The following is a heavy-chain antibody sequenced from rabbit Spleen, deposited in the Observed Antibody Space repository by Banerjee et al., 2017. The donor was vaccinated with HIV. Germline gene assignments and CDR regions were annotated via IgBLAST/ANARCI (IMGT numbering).Heavy chain of an antibody. Sequence: QEQLEESGGDLVKPEGSLTLTCTASGFSFSTSYYICWVRQAPGKGLEWIGCGYPDGIGSTAYASWAKGRFTISKTSSTTVTLQMTSLTAADTATYFCARGSAAMTMLITGYYLGLWGQGTLHRL. CDR3: ARGSAAMTMLITGYYLGL. J-gene: IGHJ3*01. V-gene: IGHV1S45*01. D-gene: IGHD2-1*01. CDR2: GYPDGIGST. CDR1: GFSFSTSYY.